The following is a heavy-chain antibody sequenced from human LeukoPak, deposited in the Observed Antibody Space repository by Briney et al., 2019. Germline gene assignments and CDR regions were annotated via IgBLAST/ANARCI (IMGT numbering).Heavy chain of an antibody. V-gene: IGHV3-23*01. D-gene: IGHD3-9*01. CDR1: GFTFSSYA. CDR2: ISGSGGST. CDR3: AKYPGPLRYFDWSENWFDP. Sequence: GGSLRLSCAASGFTFSSYAMSWVRQAPGKGLEWVSAISGSGGSTYYADSVKGRFTISRDNSKETLYLQMNSLRAEDTAVYYCAKYPGPLRYFDWSENWFDPWGQGTLVTVSS. J-gene: IGHJ5*02.